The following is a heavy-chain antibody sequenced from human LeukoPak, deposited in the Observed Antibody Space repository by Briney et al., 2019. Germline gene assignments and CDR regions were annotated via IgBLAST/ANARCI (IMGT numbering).Heavy chain of an antibody. V-gene: IGHV4-39*07. CDR1: GGSISSSSYY. CDR3: ARARGSSGYVFDY. J-gene: IGHJ4*02. CDR2: IYYSGST. Sequence: SETLSLTCTVSGGSISSSSYYWGWIRQPPGKGLEWIGSIYYSGSTYYNPSLKSRVTISVDTSKNQFSLKLSSVTAADTAVYYCARARGSSGYVFDYWGQGTLVTVSS. D-gene: IGHD5-12*01.